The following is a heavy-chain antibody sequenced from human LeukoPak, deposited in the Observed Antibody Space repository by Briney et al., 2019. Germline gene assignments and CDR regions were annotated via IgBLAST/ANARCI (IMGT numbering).Heavy chain of an antibody. CDR2: IIPIFGTA. CDR1: GGTFSSYA. J-gene: IGHJ6*03. V-gene: IGHV1-69*05. Sequence: SVKVSCKASGGTFSSYAISWVRQAPGQGLEWMGGIIPIFGTANYAQKFQGRVTITTDESTSTAYMELSSMRSEDTAVYYCARSPTDFWSGYRSEYYYYYYMDVWGKGTTVTVSS. CDR3: ARSPTDFWSGYRSEYYYYYYMDV. D-gene: IGHD3-3*01.